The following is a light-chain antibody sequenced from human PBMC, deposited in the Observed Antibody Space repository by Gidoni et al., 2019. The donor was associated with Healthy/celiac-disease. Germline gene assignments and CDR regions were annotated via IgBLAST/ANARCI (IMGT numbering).Light chain of an antibody. Sequence: EIVLTQSPGTLSLSPGERATLSCRASQSVSSSYLAWYQQKPQAPRLLIYGASSRATGIPDRFSGSGSGTDFTLTISRLEPEDFAVYYCQQYGSSPPVTFGPGTKVDIK. V-gene: IGKV3-20*01. CDR1: QSVSSSY. J-gene: IGKJ3*01. CDR2: GAS. CDR3: QQYGSSPPVT.